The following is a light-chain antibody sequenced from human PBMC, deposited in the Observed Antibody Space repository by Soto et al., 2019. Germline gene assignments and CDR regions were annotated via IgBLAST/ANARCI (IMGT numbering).Light chain of an antibody. CDR3: QSYDTSLTVI. CDR2: GNS. J-gene: IGLJ2*01. CDR1: SSNIGAGYN. V-gene: IGLV1-40*01. Sequence: VLTQPPSVSGAPGQRVTISCTGSSSNIGAGYNVHWYQQLPGTAPKLLIYGNSNRPSGVPDRFSGSKSGTSASLAITGLQAEDEADYYCQSYDTSLTVIFGGGTKLTVL.